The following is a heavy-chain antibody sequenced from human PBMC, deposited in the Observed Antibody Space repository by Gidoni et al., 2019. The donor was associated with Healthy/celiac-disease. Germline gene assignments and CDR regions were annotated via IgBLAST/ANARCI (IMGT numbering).Heavy chain of an antibody. CDR1: GFTVSSNY. CDR3: ARGYGSGSYDY. J-gene: IGHJ4*02. CDR2: IDSGGST. V-gene: IGHV3-66*01. D-gene: IGHD3-10*01. Sequence: EVQLVSSGGGLVQPGGSLLLSCSASGFTVSSNYLSWVRQAPGKGLEWGSVIDSGGSTYYADSVKGRFIISRDNSKNTLYLQMNSLRAEDTAVYYCARGYGSGSYDYWGQGTLVTVSS.